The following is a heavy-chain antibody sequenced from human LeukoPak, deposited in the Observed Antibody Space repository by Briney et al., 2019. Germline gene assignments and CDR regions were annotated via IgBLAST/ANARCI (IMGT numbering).Heavy chain of an antibody. CDR2: INHSGST. Sequence: SETLSLTCAVCGGSFSGYYWSWIRQPPGKGLEWIGEINHSGSTNYNPSLKSRVTISVDTSKNQFSLKLSSVTAADTAVYYCARGSSSGWDYYFDYWGQGTLVTVSS. CDR3: ARGSSSGWDYYFDY. V-gene: IGHV4-34*01. J-gene: IGHJ4*02. D-gene: IGHD6-19*01. CDR1: GGSFSGYY.